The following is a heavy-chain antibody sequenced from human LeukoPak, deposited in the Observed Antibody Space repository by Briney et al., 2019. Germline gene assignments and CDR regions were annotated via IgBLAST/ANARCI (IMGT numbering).Heavy chain of an antibody. CDR3: AREITMVRGVWFDP. CDR1: GGSFSGYY. J-gene: IGHJ5*02. CDR2: INHSGST. V-gene: IGHV4-34*01. Sequence: SETLSLTCAVYGGSFSGYYWSWIRQPPGKGLEWIGEINHSGSTNYNPSLKSRVTISVDTSKNQFSLKLSSVTAADTAVYYCAREITMVRGVWFDPWGQGTLVTVSS. D-gene: IGHD3-10*01.